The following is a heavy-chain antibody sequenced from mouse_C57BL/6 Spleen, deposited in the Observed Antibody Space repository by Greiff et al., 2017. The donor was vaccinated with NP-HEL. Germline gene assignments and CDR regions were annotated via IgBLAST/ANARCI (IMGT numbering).Heavy chain of an antibody. CDR2: IDPNSGGT. D-gene: IGHD2-4*01. CDR1: GYTFTSYW. J-gene: IGHJ3*01. CDR3: ARGDYDGLFAY. Sequence: QVQLKQPGAELVKPGASVKLSCKASGYTFTSYWMHWVKQRPGRGLEWIGRIDPNSGGTKYNEKFKSKATLTVDKPSSTAYMQLSSLTSEDSAVYYCARGDYDGLFAYWGQGTLVTVSA. V-gene: IGHV1-72*01.